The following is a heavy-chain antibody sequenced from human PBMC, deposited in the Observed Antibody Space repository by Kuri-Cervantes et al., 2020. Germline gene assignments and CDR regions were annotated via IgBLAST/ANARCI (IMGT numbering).Heavy chain of an antibody. CDR2: IYYSGST. V-gene: IGHV4-61*01. CDR3: ASTMVRGVIIY. CDR1: GGSVSSGSYY. D-gene: IGHD3-10*01. J-gene: IGHJ4*02. Sequence: SETLSLTCTVSGGSVSSGSYYWSWIRQPPGKGLEWIGYIYYSGSTNYNPSLKSRVTISVDTSKNQFSLKLSSVTAADTAVYYCASTMVRGVIIYWGQGTLVTVSS.